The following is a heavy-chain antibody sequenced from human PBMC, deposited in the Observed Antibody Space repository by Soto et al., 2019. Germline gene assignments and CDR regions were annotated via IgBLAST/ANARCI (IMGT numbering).Heavy chain of an antibody. CDR2: IYYSGST. CDR3: ARDGLKDYFDY. J-gene: IGHJ4*02. V-gene: IGHV4-30-4*01. CDR1: GGSISSGDYY. Sequence: PSETLSLTCTVSGGSISSGDYYWSWIRQPPGKGLEWIGYIYYSGSTYYNPSLKSRVTISVDTSKIQFSLKLSSVTAADTAVYYCARDGLKDYFDYCGPGTLVTVSS.